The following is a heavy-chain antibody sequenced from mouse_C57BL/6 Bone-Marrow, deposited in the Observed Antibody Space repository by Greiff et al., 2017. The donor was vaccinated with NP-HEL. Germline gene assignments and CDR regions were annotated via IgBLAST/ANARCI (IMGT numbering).Heavy chain of an antibody. V-gene: IGHV1-81*01. D-gene: IGHD1-1*01. CDR3: ARFDYYGSSYGGY. Sequence: VMLVESGAELARPGASVKLSCKASGYTFTSYGISWVKQRTGQGLEWIGEIYPRSGNTYYNEKFKGKATLTADKSSSTAYMELRSLTSEDSAVYFCARFDYYGSSYGGYWGQGTTLTVSS. CDR1: GYTFTSYG. J-gene: IGHJ2*01. CDR2: IYPRSGNT.